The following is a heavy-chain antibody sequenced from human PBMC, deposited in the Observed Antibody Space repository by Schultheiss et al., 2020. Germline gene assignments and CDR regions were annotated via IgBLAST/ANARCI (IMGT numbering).Heavy chain of an antibody. J-gene: IGHJ5*02. D-gene: IGHD2-2*01. CDR2: IYTSGST. CDR1: GGSFSGYY. Sequence: SETLSLTCAVYGGSFSGYYWSWIRQPAGKGLEWIGRIYTSGSTNYNPSLKSRVTISVDKSKNQFSLKLSSVTAADTAVYYCASRARIYCSSTSCYSSDNWFDPWGQGTLVTVSS. V-gene: IGHV4-59*10. CDR3: ASRARIYCSSTSCYSSDNWFDP.